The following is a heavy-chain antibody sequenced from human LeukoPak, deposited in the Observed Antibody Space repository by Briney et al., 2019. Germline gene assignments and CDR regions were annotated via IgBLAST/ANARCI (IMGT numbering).Heavy chain of an antibody. J-gene: IGHJ4*02. Sequence: ASVKVSCKTSGYSFSDFHINWVRQAPGQGLEWMGRIDSNSGGINYAQKFQDRVTMTRDTSISTVYMELSNLRSDDTAIYYCARDCSSSSCLDYWGQGTLVTVSS. V-gene: IGHV1-2*06. CDR1: GYSFSDFH. D-gene: IGHD2-15*01. CDR3: ARDCSSSSCLDY. CDR2: IDSNSGGI.